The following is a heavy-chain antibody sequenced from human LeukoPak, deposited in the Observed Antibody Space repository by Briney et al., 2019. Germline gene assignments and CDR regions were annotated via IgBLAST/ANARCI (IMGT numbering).Heavy chain of an antibody. Sequence: GGSLRLSCAASVFTFSSYPMHWVRQAPCKGLEWVAVISYDGSNKYYADSVKGRFTISRDNSKNTLYLQMNSLRAEDTAVYYCARGVVVWYFDLWGRGTLVTVSS. V-gene: IGHV3-30-3*01. D-gene: IGHD2-15*01. CDR3: ARGVVVWYFDL. CDR2: ISYDGSNK. CDR1: VFTFSSYP. J-gene: IGHJ2*01.